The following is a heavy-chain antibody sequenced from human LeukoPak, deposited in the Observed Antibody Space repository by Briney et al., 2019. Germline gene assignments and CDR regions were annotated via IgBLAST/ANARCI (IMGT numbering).Heavy chain of an antibody. Sequence: SETLSLTCTVSGYSISSGYDWGWIRQPPGKGLEWIGSIYHSGNTYYNPSLKSRVTMSVDTSKNHFSLKLSSVTAADTAVYYCAREGVLGAFDIWGQGKMVTVSS. V-gene: IGHV4-38-2*02. CDR2: IYHSGNT. CDR3: AREGVLGAFDI. D-gene: IGHD2/OR15-2a*01. CDR1: GYSISSGYD. J-gene: IGHJ3*02.